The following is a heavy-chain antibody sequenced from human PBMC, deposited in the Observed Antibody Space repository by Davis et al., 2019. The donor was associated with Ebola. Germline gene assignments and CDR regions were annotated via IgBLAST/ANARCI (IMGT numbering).Heavy chain of an antibody. CDR3: ARGQYGMDV. J-gene: IGHJ6*04. CDR2: IKRDGSEN. CDR1: GFTFSSYW. D-gene: IGHD4-11*01. Sequence: GGSLRFSCAASGFTFSSYWMSWVRQAPGKGLDWVANIKRDGSENHFVDSVKGRFTISRDNAKNSLYLQMNSLRAEDTAVYYCARGQYGMDVWGKGTTVTVSS. V-gene: IGHV3-7*04.